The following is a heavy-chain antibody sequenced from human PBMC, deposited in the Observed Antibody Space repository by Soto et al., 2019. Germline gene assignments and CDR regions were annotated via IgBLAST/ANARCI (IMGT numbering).Heavy chain of an antibody. CDR1: GFTFSSYA. V-gene: IGHV3-23*01. J-gene: IGHJ5*02. D-gene: IGHD2-2*01. Sequence: GGSLRLSCAASGFTFSSYAMSWVRQAPGKGPEWVSTISGSGVNTYYADSVKGRFTISRDNSKNTVFLQMNSLRAEDTAVYYCAKDQGYCSSNTCYWFDPWGQGSLVTVS. CDR2: ISGSGVNT. CDR3: AKDQGYCSSNTCYWFDP.